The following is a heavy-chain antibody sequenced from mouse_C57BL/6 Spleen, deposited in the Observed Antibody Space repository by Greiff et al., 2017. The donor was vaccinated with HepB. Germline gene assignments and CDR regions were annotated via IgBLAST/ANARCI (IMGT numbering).Heavy chain of an antibody. J-gene: IGHJ3*01. CDR1: GYTFTSYW. CDR2: IHPNSGST. V-gene: IGHV1-64*01. D-gene: IGHD2-5*01. CDR3: ARAGYSNFFAY. Sequence: QVHVKQPGAELVKPGASVKLSCKASGYTFTSYWMHWVKQRPGQGLEWIGMIHPNSGSTNYNEKFKSKATLTVDKSSSTAYMQLSSLTSEDSALYYCARAGYSNFFAYWGQGTLVTVSA.